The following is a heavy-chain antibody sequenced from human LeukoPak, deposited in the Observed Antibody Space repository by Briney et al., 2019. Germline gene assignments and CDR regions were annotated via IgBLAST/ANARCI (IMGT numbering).Heavy chain of an antibody. CDR2: INHSGST. Sequence: SETLSLTCAVYGGSFSTYYWSWIRQPPGKGLEWIGEINHSGSTNNNPSLKSRVTISVDTSKNQFSLKLSSVTAADTAVYYCARDDHYYDSSGYNDAFDIWGQGTMVTVSS. J-gene: IGHJ3*02. CDR3: ARDDHYYDSSGYNDAFDI. V-gene: IGHV4-34*01. D-gene: IGHD3-22*01. CDR1: GGSFSTYY.